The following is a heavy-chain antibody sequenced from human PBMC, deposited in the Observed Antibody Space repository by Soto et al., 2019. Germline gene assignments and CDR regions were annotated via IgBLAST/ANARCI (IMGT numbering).Heavy chain of an antibody. Sequence: GGSLRLSCAASGFTFSSYGMHWVRQAPGKGLEWVAVIWYDGGNKYYADSVKGRFTISRDNSKNTLYLQMNSLRAEDTAVYYCARLGYCSSTSCHRYYCYGMDVWGQGTTVT. CDR2: IWYDGGNK. CDR1: GFTFSSYG. J-gene: IGHJ6*02. D-gene: IGHD2-2*01. CDR3: ARLGYCSSTSCHRYYCYGMDV. V-gene: IGHV3-33*01.